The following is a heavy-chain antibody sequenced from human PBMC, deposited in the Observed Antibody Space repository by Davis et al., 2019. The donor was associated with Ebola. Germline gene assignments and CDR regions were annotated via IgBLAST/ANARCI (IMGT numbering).Heavy chain of an antibody. CDR1: GFTFSSYS. Sequence: GESLKISCAASGFTFSSYSMNWVRQAPGKGLEWVSAISGSGGSTYYADSVKGRFTITRDNSKNTLYLQMNSLRAEDTAVYYCAREKAYYDSSGYYYLYYYYYGMDVWGQGTTVTVSS. D-gene: IGHD3-22*01. V-gene: IGHV3-23*01. J-gene: IGHJ6*02. CDR2: ISGSGGST. CDR3: AREKAYYDSSGYYYLYYYYYGMDV.